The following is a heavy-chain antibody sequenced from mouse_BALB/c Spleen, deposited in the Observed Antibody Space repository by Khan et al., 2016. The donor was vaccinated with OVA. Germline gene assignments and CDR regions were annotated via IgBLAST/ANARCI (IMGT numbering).Heavy chain of an antibody. CDR1: GFSLTTYG. J-gene: IGHJ3*01. CDR2: IWSGGST. CDR3: ARNYDYYEVLAY. Sequence: QVQLKESGPGLVQPSQSLSLTCTVSGFSLTTYGVHWVRQSPGKGLEWLGVIWSGGSTDYDAAFISRLSISKDSSKSQVFFKMTSLQVNDTAIYDCARNYDYYEVLAYWGQGTLVTVSA. V-gene: IGHV2-2*02. D-gene: IGHD1-1*01.